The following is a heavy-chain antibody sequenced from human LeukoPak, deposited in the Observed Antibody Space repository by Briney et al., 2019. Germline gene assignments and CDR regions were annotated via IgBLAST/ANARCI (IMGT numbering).Heavy chain of an antibody. CDR1: GFTFTSYG. V-gene: IGHV3-30*02. Sequence: GGSLRLSCAASGFTFTSYGIHWVRQAPGKGLEWVAFIRYDGSKKYYADSVKGRFTISRDNSKNTLYLQMNSLRAEDTAVYYCANLSPNHDYWGQGTLVTVSS. J-gene: IGHJ4*02. CDR2: IRYDGSKK. CDR3: ANLSPNHDY.